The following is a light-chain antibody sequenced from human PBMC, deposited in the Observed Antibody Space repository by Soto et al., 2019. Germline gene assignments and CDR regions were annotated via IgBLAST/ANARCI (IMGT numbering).Light chain of an antibody. CDR3: QQLNSYPPT. J-gene: IGKJ1*01. CDR2: AAS. Sequence: DIQLTQSPSFLSASVGDRVTITCRASQGISSYLAWYQQKPGKAPKLLIYAASTLQSGVPSRFSGSGSGTEFTLTINSLQPEEFATYYCQQLNSYPPTFGQGTKVEIK. CDR1: QGISSY. V-gene: IGKV1-9*01.